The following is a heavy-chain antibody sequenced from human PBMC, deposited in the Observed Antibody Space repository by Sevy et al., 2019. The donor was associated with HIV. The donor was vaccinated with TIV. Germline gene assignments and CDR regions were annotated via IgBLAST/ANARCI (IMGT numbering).Heavy chain of an antibody. CDR3: ARLPYCSSTSCSKSYYYSYGMDV. J-gene: IGHJ6*02. Sequence: SETLSLTCTVSGGSISSYYWSWIRQPAGKGLEWIGRIYTTGSTNYNPSLKSRVTMSVDTSKNQFSLKLSSVTAADTAVYYCARLPYCSSTSCSKSYYYSYGMDVWGQGTTVTVSS. V-gene: IGHV4-4*07. CDR2: IYTTGST. CDR1: GGSISSYY. D-gene: IGHD2-2*01.